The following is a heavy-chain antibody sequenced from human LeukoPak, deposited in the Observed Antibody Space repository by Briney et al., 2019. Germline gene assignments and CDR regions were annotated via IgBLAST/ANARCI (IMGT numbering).Heavy chain of an antibody. D-gene: IGHD3-22*01. J-gene: IGHJ4*02. CDR2: IWYDGSNK. CDR3: ARDIGSNYYDSSGSDY. CDR1: GFTFSSYA. V-gene: IGHV3-33*08. Sequence: GGSLRLSCAASGFTFSSYAMTWVRQAPGKGLEWVAVIWYDGSNKYYADSLKGRFTISRDNSKNTLYLQMNTLGAEDTAVYYCARDIGSNYYDSSGSDYWGQGTLVTVSS.